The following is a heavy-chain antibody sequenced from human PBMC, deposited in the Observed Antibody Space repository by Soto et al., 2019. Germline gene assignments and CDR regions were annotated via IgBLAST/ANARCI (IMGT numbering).Heavy chain of an antibody. CDR1: GFTFSSYS. CDR3: ARDAGSLGY. CDR2: ISSGSSSI. V-gene: IGHV3-48*02. D-gene: IGHD1-26*01. J-gene: IGHJ4*02. Sequence: GGSLRLSCAASGFTFSSYSMNWVRQAPGKGLECVSYISSGSSSIYYADSVKGRFTISRDNAKNSVYLQMNSLRDEDTAVYYCARDAGSLGYWGQGTLVTVSS.